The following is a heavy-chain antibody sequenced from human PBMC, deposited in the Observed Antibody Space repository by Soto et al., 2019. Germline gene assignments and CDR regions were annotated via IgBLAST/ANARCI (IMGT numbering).Heavy chain of an antibody. CDR1: GFTFSTYS. D-gene: IGHD1-26*01. CDR3: AREATAVLNWFDP. Sequence: GGSLRLSCAASGFTFSTYSMNWVRQAPGKGLEWVSYISSSSSTIYYADSVKGRFTISRDNAKNSLYLQMNSLRDEDTAVYYCAREATAVLNWFDPWGQGTLVTVSS. V-gene: IGHV3-48*02. CDR2: ISSSSSTI. J-gene: IGHJ5*02.